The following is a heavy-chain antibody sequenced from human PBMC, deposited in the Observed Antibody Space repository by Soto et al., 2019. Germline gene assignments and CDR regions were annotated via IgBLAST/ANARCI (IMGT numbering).Heavy chain of an antibody. CDR2: IKSKTDGGTT. CDR3: TTVPSVYYDSSGPFYYFDY. Sequence: GGSLRLSCAASGFTFSNAWMNWVRQAPGKGLEWVGHIKSKTDGGTTDYAAPVKGRFTISRDDSKNTLYLQMNSLKTEDTAVYYCTTVPSVYYDSSGPFYYFDYWGQGTLVTVSS. J-gene: IGHJ4*02. D-gene: IGHD3-22*01. V-gene: IGHV3-15*07. CDR1: GFTFSNAW.